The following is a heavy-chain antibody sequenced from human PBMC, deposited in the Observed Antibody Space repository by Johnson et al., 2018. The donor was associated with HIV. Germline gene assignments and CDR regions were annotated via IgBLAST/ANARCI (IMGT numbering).Heavy chain of an antibody. D-gene: IGHD3-16*01. CDR3: ARDWGDI. V-gene: IGHV3-33*01. Sequence: QVQLVESGGGVVQPGRSLRLSCAASGFTFRSYGMHWVRQAPGKGLEWVAFIRYDGSNKYYADSVKGRFTISRDNSKNTLYLQMNSLRAEDTAVYYCARDWGDIWGQGTMVTVSS. CDR1: GFTFRSYG. J-gene: IGHJ3*02. CDR2: IRYDGSNK.